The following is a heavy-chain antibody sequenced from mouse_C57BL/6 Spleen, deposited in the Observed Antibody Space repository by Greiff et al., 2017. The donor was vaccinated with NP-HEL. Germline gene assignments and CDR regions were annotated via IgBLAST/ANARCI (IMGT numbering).Heavy chain of an antibody. Sequence: EVQLQQSGPGMVKPSQSLSLTCTVTGYSITSGYDWHWIRHFPGNKLEWMGYISYSGSTNYNPSLKSRISITHDTSKNHFFLKLNSVTTEDTATYYCARFITTRRYFDVWGTGTTVTVSS. CDR3: ARFITTRRYFDV. J-gene: IGHJ1*03. CDR2: ISYSGST. V-gene: IGHV3-1*01. CDR1: GYSITSGYD. D-gene: IGHD1-1*01.